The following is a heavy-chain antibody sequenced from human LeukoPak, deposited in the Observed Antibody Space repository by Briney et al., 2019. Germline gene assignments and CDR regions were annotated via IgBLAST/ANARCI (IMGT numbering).Heavy chain of an antibody. V-gene: IGHV4-61*01. CDR2: IYYSGST. CDR1: GGSISSSSYY. Sequence: SETLSLTCTVSGGSISSSSYYWSWIRQPPGKGLEWIGHIYYSGSTNYNPSLKSRVTISVDTSKNQFSLKLSSVTAADTAVYYCARVPNYYGSGSSFDPWGQGTLVTVSS. CDR3: ARVPNYYGSGSSFDP. D-gene: IGHD3-10*01. J-gene: IGHJ5*02.